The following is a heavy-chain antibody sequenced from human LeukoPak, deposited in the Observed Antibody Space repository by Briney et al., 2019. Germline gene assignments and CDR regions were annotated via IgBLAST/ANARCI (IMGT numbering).Heavy chain of an antibody. Sequence: RASVKVSCKASGYTFTSYGISWVRQAHGQGLEWMGWISAYNGNTNYAQKLQGRVTMTTDTSTSTAYMGLRSLRSDDTAVYYCARATTVVSPTWASFDYWGQGTLVTVPS. J-gene: IGHJ4*02. CDR2: ISAYNGNT. D-gene: IGHD4-17*01. CDR1: GYTFTSYG. V-gene: IGHV1-18*01. CDR3: ARATTVVSPTWASFDY.